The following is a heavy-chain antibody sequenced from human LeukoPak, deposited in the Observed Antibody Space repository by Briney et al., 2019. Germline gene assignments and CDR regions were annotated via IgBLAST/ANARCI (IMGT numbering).Heavy chain of an antibody. J-gene: IGHJ4*02. CDR1: GGTFNSYV. CDR2: INPSGGST. V-gene: IGHV1-46*02. CDR3: ARDGGYDILTGCPLH. D-gene: IGHD3-9*01. Sequence: ASVKVSCKASGGTFNSYVISWVRQAPGQGLEWMGIINPSGGSTSYAQKFQGRVTMTRDTSTSTVYMELSSLRSEDTAVYYCARDGGYDILTGCPLHWGQGTLVTVSS.